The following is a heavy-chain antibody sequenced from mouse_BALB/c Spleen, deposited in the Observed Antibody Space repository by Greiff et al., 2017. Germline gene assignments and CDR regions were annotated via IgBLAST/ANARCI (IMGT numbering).Heavy chain of an antibody. Sequence: EVKLVESGGGLVQPGGSRKLSCAASGFTFRSFGMHWVRQAPEKGLEWVAYISSGSSTIYYADTVKGRFTISRDNPKNTLFLQMTSLRSEDPAMYYCARWDRYYAMDYWGQGTSVTVSS. V-gene: IGHV5-17*02. D-gene: IGHD4-1*01. CDR2: ISSGSSTI. J-gene: IGHJ4*01. CDR3: ARWDRYYAMDY. CDR1: GFTFRSFG.